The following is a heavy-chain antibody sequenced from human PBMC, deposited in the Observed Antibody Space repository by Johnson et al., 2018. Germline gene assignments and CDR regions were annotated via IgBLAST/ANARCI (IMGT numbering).Heavy chain of an antibody. D-gene: IGHD3-22*01. Sequence: VQLVESGGGLIQPGGSLRLSCAASGFTVSSNYMSWVRQAPGKGLEWVSVIYSGGSTYYADSVKGRFTISRDNSKNTLYLQMNSLRAEDTAVYYCARGIDYYDSRGYYYDYYYYYGMDVWGQGTTVTVSS. CDR3: ARGIDYYDSRGYYYDYYYYYGMDV. CDR2: IYSGGST. J-gene: IGHJ6*02. CDR1: GFTVSSNY. V-gene: IGHV3-66*03.